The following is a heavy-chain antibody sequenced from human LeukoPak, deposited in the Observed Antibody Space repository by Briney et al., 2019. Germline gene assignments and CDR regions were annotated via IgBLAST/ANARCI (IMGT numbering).Heavy chain of an antibody. D-gene: IGHD2-21*02. V-gene: IGHV3-30-3*01. CDR1: GFTFSSYA. CDR3: ASRTSPSNRYCGGDCSAVYGMDV. Sequence: GGSLRLSCAASGFTFSSYAMHWVRQAPGTGLEWVAVISYDGSNKYYADSVKGRFTISRDNSKNTLYLQMNSLRAEDTAVYYCASRTSPSNRYCGGDCSAVYGMDVWGQGTTVTVSS. CDR2: ISYDGSNK. J-gene: IGHJ6*02.